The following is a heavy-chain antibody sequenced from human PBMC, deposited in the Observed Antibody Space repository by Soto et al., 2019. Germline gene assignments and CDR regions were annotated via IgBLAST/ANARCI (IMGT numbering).Heavy chain of an antibody. CDR3: ARDVWHCSSTSCYFYGMDV. CDR1: GFTFSSYS. J-gene: IGHJ6*02. Sequence: QVQLVESGGGVVQPGRSLRLSCAASGFTFSSYSMHWVRQAPGKGLEWVAVMSSDGSNKYYADSVKGRFTISRDNSKNTVYLQTNSLRAEDTAVYYCARDVWHCSSTSCYFYGMDVWGQGTTVTVSS. V-gene: IGHV3-30-3*01. CDR2: MSSDGSNK. D-gene: IGHD2-2*01.